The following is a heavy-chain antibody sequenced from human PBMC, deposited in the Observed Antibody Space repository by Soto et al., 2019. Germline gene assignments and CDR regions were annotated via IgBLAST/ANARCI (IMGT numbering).Heavy chain of an antibody. D-gene: IGHD6-19*01. CDR1: GDTVTKYG. CDR2: ISFYNGHT. Sequence: QVQLVQSGGEVKKPGASVKVSCKASGDTVTKYGISWVRQAPGQGLEWLGWISFYNGHTNYALKYQDRITCTTDTSTSTASIELRSLTSDDSAVYYCASATSIAVAGKETWGQGTLVTVSS. V-gene: IGHV1-18*01. J-gene: IGHJ4*02. CDR3: ASATSIAVAGKET.